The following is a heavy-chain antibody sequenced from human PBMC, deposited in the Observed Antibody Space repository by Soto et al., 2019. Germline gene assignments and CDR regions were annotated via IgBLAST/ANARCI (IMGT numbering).Heavy chain of an antibody. CDR3: ARDLELARRSLWGMAV. Sequence: EVQLVESGGGLVKPGGSLRLSCAASGFTFSSYSMNWVRQAPGKGLEWVSSISSSSSYIYYADSVKGRFTISRDNAKNSLYMQMNSLRAEYTAVYYCARDLELARRSLWGMAVWGQGNTVTVSS. J-gene: IGHJ6*02. CDR2: ISSSSSYI. CDR1: GFTFSSYS. D-gene: IGHD1-1*01. V-gene: IGHV3-21*01.